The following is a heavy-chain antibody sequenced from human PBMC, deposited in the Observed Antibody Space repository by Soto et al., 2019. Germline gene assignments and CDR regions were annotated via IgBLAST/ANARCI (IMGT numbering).Heavy chain of an antibody. CDR3: AKWEGLGSDYYYYAMDV. J-gene: IGHJ6*02. V-gene: IGHV4-31*03. D-gene: IGHD1-26*01. CDR2: IYHSGYT. Sequence: SETLSLTCTVSGGSISSGGYYWTWIRQHPGKGLEWIAYIYHSGYTFYNPSLKSRVTMSVDTSKNQFSLKLRSVTAADTAVYYCAKWEGLGSDYYYYAMDVWGQGTLVTVSS. CDR1: GGSISSGGYY.